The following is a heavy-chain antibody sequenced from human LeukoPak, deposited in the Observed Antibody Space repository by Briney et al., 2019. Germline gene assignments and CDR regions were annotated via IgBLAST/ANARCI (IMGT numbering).Heavy chain of an antibody. Sequence: SETLSLTGTVSGGSISSSSYYWGWIRQPPGKGLEWIGSIYYSGSTYYNPSLKSRVTISVDTSKNQFSLKLTSMTAADTAMYYCARVGDTTSWGQGTLVTVSS. V-gene: IGHV4-39*07. CDR2: IYYSGST. CDR3: ARVGDTTS. CDR1: GGSISSSSYY. J-gene: IGHJ5*02. D-gene: IGHD4-17*01.